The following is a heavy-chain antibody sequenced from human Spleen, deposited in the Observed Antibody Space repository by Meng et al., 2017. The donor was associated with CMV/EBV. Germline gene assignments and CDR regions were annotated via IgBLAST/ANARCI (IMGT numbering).Heavy chain of an antibody. V-gene: IGHV4-30-4*08. CDR1: ISNGDYY. J-gene: IGHJ5*02. D-gene: IGHD3-22*01. Sequence: ISNGDYYWSWIRQAPGKGLEWIGYIYYSGSTYYNPSLKSRIAISVDTSRHQFSLRLSSVTAADTAVYYCARETYYYDSTGFYLRGFDPWGPGTLVTVSS. CDR3: ARETYYYDSTGFYLRGFDP. CDR2: IYYSGST.